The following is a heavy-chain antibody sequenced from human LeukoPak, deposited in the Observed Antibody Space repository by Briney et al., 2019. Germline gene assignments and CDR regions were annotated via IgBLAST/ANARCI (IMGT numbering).Heavy chain of an antibody. CDR1: GFTFSSYT. Sequence: GGSLRLSCAASGFTFSSYTMSWVRQAPGEGLEWLSAINNRGSSTYYAGSVKDRFTISRDNSENTLYLQMNSLTVDDTAVYFCAKERQTGDYFTSDYWGQGTLVTVSS. CDR3: AKERQTGDYFTSDY. D-gene: IGHD4-17*01. CDR2: INNRGSST. J-gene: IGHJ4*02. V-gene: IGHV3-23*01.